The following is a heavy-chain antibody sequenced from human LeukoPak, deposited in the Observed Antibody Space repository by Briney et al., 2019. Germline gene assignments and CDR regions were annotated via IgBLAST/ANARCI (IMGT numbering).Heavy chain of an antibody. CDR1: GFTFSSYT. Sequence: GGSLRLSCAASGFTFSSYTMSWVRQAPGEGLEWLSAINNRGSSTYYAGSVKDRFTISRDNSENTLYLQMNSLTVDDTAVYFCAKERQTGDYFTSDYWGQGTLVTVSS. CDR3: AKERQTGDYFTSDY. D-gene: IGHD4-17*01. CDR2: INNRGSST. J-gene: IGHJ4*02. V-gene: IGHV3-23*01.